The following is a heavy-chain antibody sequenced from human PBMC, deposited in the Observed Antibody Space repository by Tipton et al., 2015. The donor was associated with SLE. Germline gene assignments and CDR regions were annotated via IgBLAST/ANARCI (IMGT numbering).Heavy chain of an antibody. J-gene: IGHJ6*03. D-gene: IGHD3-10*01. Sequence: TLSLTCTVSGGSFSSSSYYWGWIRQPPGKGLEWIGSIYYSGSTYYNPSLKSRVTISVDTSKNHFSLELGSVTAADTAVYYCARGRYGSGSYYIPPYMDVWGKGTTVTVSS. CDR1: GGSFSSSSYY. V-gene: IGHV4-39*02. CDR2: IYYSGST. CDR3: ARGRYGSGSYYIPPYMDV.